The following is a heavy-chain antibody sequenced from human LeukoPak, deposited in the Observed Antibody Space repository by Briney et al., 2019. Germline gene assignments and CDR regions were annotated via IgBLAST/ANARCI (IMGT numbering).Heavy chain of an antibody. CDR2: IIPILGIA. V-gene: IGHV1-69*04. J-gene: IGHJ4*02. CDR3: AREKPKGLWWSLGY. D-gene: IGHD2-21*01. CDR1: GGTFSSYT. Sequence: SVKVSCTASGGTFSSYTISWVRQAPGQGLEWMGRIIPILGIANYAQKFQGRVTITADKSTSTAFMELSSLRSEDTAVYYCAREKPKGLWWSLGYWGQGTLVTVSS.